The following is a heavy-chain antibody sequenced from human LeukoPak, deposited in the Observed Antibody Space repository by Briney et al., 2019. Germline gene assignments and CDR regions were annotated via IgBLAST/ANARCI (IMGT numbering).Heavy chain of an antibody. D-gene: IGHD3-22*01. CDR2: IYYSGST. CDR3: ARDSSDYNEFDY. Sequence: SETLSLTCTVSGGSISSGGYYWSWIRQHPGKGLEWIAYIYYSGSTYYNPSLKSRVTISVDTSKNQFSLKLSSVTAADTAVYYCARDSSDYNEFDYWGQGTLVTVSS. V-gene: IGHV4-31*03. J-gene: IGHJ4*02. CDR1: GGSISSGGYY.